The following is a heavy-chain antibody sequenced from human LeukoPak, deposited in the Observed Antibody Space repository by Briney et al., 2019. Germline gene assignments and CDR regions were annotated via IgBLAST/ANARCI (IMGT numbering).Heavy chain of an antibody. J-gene: IGHJ6*02. CDR1: GVSLTSNG. V-gene: IGHV3-30*03. CDR3: ARDIRVRYMPMVRAVKYYQYHAMDV. Sequence: PGGSLRLSCAAAGVSLTSNGMHWVRQAPGKGLEWVAFISHDGNQKYSADSVKGRSTVSRDSSKSTLFLQMDSLRRDDTAVYYCARDIRVRYMPMVRAVKYYQYHAMDVWGQGTTVTVYS. D-gene: IGHD3-10*01. CDR2: ISHDGNQK.